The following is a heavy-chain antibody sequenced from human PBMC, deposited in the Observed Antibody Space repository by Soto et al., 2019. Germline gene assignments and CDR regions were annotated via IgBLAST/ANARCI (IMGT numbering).Heavy chain of an antibody. D-gene: IGHD3-10*01. V-gene: IGHV4-59*01. Sequence: LSLTCTVSGDSISGYSWSWIRQPPGKGLEWIGYLSYSESTTSTPSLKSRVTISVDTSKNQFSLELSSVAAADTAVYFCARDGGTYLTRYFDSWGQGALVTVSS. CDR2: LSYSEST. CDR3: ARDGGTYLTRYFDS. CDR1: GDSISGYS. J-gene: IGHJ4*02.